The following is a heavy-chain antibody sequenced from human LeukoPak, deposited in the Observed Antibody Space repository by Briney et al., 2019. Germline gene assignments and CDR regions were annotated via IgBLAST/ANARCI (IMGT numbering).Heavy chain of an antibody. Sequence: SETLSLTCTVSGGSISGYFWSWIRQPAGKGLEWIGRIYSSGSNNYNPSLKSRVTMSLDTSKNHLSLNLSSVTAADTAAYYCAREPTSGREPTSGRPLDYWGQGTPVTVSS. D-gene: IGHD5-12*01. CDR2: IYSSGSN. J-gene: IGHJ4*02. V-gene: IGHV4-4*07. CDR3: AREPTSGREPTSGRPLDY. CDR1: GGSISGYF.